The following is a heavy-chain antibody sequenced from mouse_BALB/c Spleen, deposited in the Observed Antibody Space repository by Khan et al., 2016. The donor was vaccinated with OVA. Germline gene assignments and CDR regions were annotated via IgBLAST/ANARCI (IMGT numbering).Heavy chain of an antibody. CDR3: ARTAGIEY. J-gene: IGHJ2*01. D-gene: IGHD1-2*01. CDR1: GYSITSGYV. Sequence: SGPGLVKPSQSLSLTCTVTGYSITSGYVWNLIRQFPGNKLEWMGNISYSGSTNYTPSLKSRISITRNTSKNPFFLQLNSVTTEDTAAYYCARTAGIEYWGQGTTLTVSS. CDR2: ISYSGST. V-gene: IGHV3-2*02.